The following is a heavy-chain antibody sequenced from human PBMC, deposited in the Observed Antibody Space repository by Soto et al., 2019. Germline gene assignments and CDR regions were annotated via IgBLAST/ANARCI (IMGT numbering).Heavy chain of an antibody. CDR1: GGSFSGYY. CDR3: ARGIVVVVAATDYYYYMDV. CDR2: INHSGST. V-gene: IGHV4-34*01. J-gene: IGHJ6*03. Sequence: SETLYLTCAVYGGSFSGYYWSWIRQPPGKGLEWIGEINHSGSTNYNPSLKSRVTISVDTSKNQFSLKLSSVTAADTAVYYCARGIVVVVAATDYYYYMDVWGKGTTVTVSS. D-gene: IGHD2-15*01.